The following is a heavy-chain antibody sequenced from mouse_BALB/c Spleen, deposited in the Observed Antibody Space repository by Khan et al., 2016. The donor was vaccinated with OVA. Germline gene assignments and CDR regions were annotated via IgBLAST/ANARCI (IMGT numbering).Heavy chain of an antibody. CDR1: GYTFTSYT. CDR3: ARKGTRASY. D-gene: IGHD3-1*01. CDR2: INPSSGYT. Sequence: QVQLQQPGAELVKPGASVKMSCKASGYTFTSYTMHWVKQRPGQGLEWIGYINPSSGYTKYNQKFKDKATLTADKSSSTAYMQLSSMTSEDSAVYYCARKGTRASYWGQGTTLTVSS. J-gene: IGHJ2*01. V-gene: IGHV1-4*01.